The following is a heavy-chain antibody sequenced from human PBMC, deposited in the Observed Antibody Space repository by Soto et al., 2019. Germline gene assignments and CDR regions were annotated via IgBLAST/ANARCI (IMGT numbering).Heavy chain of an antibody. D-gene: IGHD3-22*01. Sequence: SVKVSCKASGGTFSSYAISWVRQAPGQGLEWMGGVIPIFGTANYAQKFQGRVTITADESTSTAYMELSSLRSEDTAVYYCARGGYYDSSGYYYWYYWGQGTLVTVSS. J-gene: IGHJ4*02. CDR2: VIPIFGTA. CDR3: ARGGYYDSSGYYYWYY. V-gene: IGHV1-69*13. CDR1: GGTFSSYA.